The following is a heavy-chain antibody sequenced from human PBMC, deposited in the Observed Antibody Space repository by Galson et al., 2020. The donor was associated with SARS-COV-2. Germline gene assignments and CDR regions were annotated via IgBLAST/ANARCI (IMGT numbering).Heavy chain of an antibody. V-gene: IGHV5-51*01. J-gene: IGHJ4*02. Sequence: GESLKISCKGSGYTYSTSWIAWVRQMPGKGLEWMGIIYPDDSYTIYSPSFQGQVTISADKSISTAFLQWSSLKASDTAIYYCARHGASSGWYEGIDYWGQGTLVTVSS. CDR1: GYTYSTSW. D-gene: IGHD6-19*01. CDR3: ARHGASSGWYEGIDY. CDR2: IYPDDSYT.